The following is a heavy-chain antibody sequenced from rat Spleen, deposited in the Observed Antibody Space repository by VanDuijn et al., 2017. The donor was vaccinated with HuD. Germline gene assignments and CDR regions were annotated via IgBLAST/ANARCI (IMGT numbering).Heavy chain of an antibody. CDR2: INSAGTT. Sequence: VQLQESGPGLVKPSQSLSLTCSVSGHSISSAYRWNWIRKFPGNKLEWMGYINSAGTTIYSPSLKSRISITRDTSKNQFFLQLNSVTTEDTATYYCASAGYNWFAYWGQGTLVTVSS. V-gene: IGHV3-3*01. J-gene: IGHJ3*01. CDR3: ASAGYNWFAY. D-gene: IGHD4-3*01. CDR1: GHSISSAYR.